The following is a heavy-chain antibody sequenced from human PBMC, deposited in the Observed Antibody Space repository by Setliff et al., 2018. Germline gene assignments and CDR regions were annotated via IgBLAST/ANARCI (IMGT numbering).Heavy chain of an antibody. CDR1: GGSVSSASHY. Sequence: SETLSLTCTVSGGSVSSASHYWGWIRQAPGKGMEWIGRIHASGSPDYNPSFKSRVTISRDTSTNQFSLKLGSVTAADTTVYYCARERYFDWFFEDWGHGTLVTVSS. V-gene: IGHV4-39*07. D-gene: IGHD3-9*01. J-gene: IGHJ4*01. CDR3: ARERYFDWFFED. CDR2: IHASGSP.